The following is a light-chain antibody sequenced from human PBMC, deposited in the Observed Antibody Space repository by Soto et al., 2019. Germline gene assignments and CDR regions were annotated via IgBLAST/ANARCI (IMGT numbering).Light chain of an antibody. J-gene: IGKJ1*01. CDR1: QSISNW. CDR3: QKYNSYPWK. V-gene: IGKV1-5*01. CDR2: DAS. Sequence: DIQITHSPSTLSTSVVDRVTITFLASQSISNWLAWYQQKPGKAPRLLIYDASSLESGVPSRFSGSGSGTEFTLTISSLQPDDFATYYCQKYNSYPWKFGQGTKVDIK.